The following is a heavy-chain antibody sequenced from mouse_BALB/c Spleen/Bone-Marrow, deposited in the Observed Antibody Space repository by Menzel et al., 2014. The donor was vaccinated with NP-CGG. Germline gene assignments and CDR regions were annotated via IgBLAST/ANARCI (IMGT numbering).Heavy chain of an antibody. Sequence: QVHVKQSGAELVRPGSSVKISCKASGYALSSYWMNWVKQRPGQGLEWIGQIYPGDGDTNYNGKFKGKATLTADKSSSTAYMQLSGLTSEDSAVYFCARRVYGNYRYFDVWGAGTTVTVSS. J-gene: IGHJ1*01. CDR3: ARRVYGNYRYFDV. CDR1: GYALSSYW. CDR2: IYPGDGDT. V-gene: IGHV1-80*01. D-gene: IGHD2-1*01.